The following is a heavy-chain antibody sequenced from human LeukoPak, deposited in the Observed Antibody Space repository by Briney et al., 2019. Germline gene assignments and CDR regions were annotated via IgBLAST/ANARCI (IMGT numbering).Heavy chain of an antibody. D-gene: IGHD6-13*01. V-gene: IGHV4-59*01. J-gene: IGHJ4*02. Sequence: SQTLSLTCTVSAGSTSSYSWSWIRQPPGRGLEWIGYFYYSGGTNYNPSPKSRVTISVETSKNQFSLKLSSETAAETAVYYYASEAGYSSSWYSHWGQGTLATVSS. CDR2: FYYSGGT. CDR1: AGSTSSYS. CDR3: ASEAGYSSSWYSH.